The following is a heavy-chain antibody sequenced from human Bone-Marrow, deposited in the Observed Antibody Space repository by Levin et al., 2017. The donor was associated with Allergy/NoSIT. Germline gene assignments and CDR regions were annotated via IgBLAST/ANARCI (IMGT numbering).Heavy chain of an antibody. CDR1: GGSISSSSYY. V-gene: IGHV4-39*01. J-gene: IGHJ4*02. CDR2: IYYSGST. CDR3: ARQGGFDY. Sequence: SETLSLTCTVSGGSISSSSYYWGWIRQPPGKGLEWIGSIYYSGSTYYNPSLKSRVTISVDTSKNQFSLRLSSVTAADTAVYYCARQGGFDYWGQGTLVTVSS. D-gene: IGHD3-16*01.